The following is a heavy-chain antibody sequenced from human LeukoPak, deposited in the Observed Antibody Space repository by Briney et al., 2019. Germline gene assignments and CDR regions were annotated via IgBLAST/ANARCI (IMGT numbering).Heavy chain of an antibody. D-gene: IGHD3-22*01. CDR3: ARPNITSYYDSRGYDAFDV. CDR1: GYSFTSYW. Sequence: THGESLKIPCKGSGYSFTSYWIGWVRQMPGKGLEWMGIIYPGDSDSRYSPSFQGQVTISADKSVRTAYLQWSSLKASDTAMYYCARPNITSYYDSRGYDAFDVWGQGTMVTVSS. V-gene: IGHV5-51*01. CDR2: IYPGDSDS. J-gene: IGHJ3*01.